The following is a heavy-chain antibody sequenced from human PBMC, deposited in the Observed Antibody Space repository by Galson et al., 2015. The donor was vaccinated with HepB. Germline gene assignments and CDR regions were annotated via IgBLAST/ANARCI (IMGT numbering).Heavy chain of an antibody. J-gene: IGHJ6*02. CDR2: IYSGGST. CDR3: ARAILSLRIAVAGPVYGMDV. Sequence: SLRLSCAASGFTVSSNYMSWVRQAPGKGLEWVSVIYSGGSTYYADSVKGRSTIYRDKSKNTLYLQMNSLRAEDTAVYYCARAILSLRIAVAGPVYGMDVWGQGTTVTVSS. D-gene: IGHD6-19*01. CDR1: GFTVSSNY. V-gene: IGHV3-66*01.